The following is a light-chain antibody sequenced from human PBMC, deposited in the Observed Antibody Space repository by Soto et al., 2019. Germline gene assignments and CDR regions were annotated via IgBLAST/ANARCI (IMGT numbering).Light chain of an antibody. J-gene: IGLJ1*01. CDR1: SSDVGGYKY. CDR3: SSYTSRSPCV. V-gene: IGLV2-14*01. CDR2: EVS. Sequence: QSVLTQPASVSGSPGQSITISCTGTSSDVGGYKYVSWYQQYPGKAPKLMMYEVSNRPSGVSNRFSGSKSGNTASLTISGLQAEDEADYYCSSYTSRSPCVFGTGTKVTV.